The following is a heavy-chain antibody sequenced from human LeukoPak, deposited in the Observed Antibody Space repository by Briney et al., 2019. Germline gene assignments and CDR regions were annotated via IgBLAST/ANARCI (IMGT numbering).Heavy chain of an antibody. V-gene: IGHV3-7*01. CDR2: IKGDGSKK. CDR3: AKEDGWELLDY. Sequence: GGSLRLSCEASGFTFNSYWMSWVRQAPGKGLEWVAHIKGDGSKKYYVDSVKGRFTISRDNAKNSLSLQMHSLRAEDTAVYYCAKEDGWELLDYWGQGTLVTVSS. CDR1: GFTFNSYW. J-gene: IGHJ4*02. D-gene: IGHD1-26*01.